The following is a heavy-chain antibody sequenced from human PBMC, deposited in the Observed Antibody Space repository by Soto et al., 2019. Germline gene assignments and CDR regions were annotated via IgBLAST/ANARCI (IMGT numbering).Heavy chain of an antibody. CDR3: ARGRGFSSWPNSSDI. D-gene: IGHD6-13*01. V-gene: IGHV1-46*01. J-gene: IGHJ3*02. CDR2: INPSDGIA. CDR1: GYTFTNYY. Sequence: ASVKVSCKTSGYTFTNYYMHWVRQAPGQGLDWMAIINPSDGIASYAQNFQGRFTMTRDTSTSTVYTELSSLRSDDTAIYYCARGRGFSSWPNSSDIWGQGTMVTVSS.